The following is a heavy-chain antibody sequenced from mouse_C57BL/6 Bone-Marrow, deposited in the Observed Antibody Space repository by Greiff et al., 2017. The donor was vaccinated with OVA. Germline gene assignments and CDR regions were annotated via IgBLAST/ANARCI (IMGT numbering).Heavy chain of an antibody. D-gene: IGHD1-1*01. CDR2: IYLGNGYT. V-gene: IGHV1-58*01. J-gene: IGHJ3*01. Sequence: VQLKESGAELVRPGSSVTMSCKTSGYTFTSYGINWVTQRPGQGLEWIGYIYLGNGYTEYNEKFKGKATLTSDTSSSTAYMQLSSLTSEDSAIYFCARADYYGSSSAYWGQGTLVTVSA. CDR1: GYTFTSYG. CDR3: ARADYYGSSSAY.